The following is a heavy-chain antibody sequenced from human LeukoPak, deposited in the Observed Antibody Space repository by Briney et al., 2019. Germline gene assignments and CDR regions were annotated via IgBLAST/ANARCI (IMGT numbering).Heavy chain of an antibody. J-gene: IGHJ4*02. CDR1: GLPFRRYA. CDR3: AKDLSLRSSDWYPGFDY. CDR2: ISENGGRT. Sequence: GGSLRLSCAASGLPFRRYAMHWVRQAPGKGLEWISVISENGGRTYYADSVKGRFTISTDYSKNTLYLQMNSLRAEDTAVYYCAKDLSLRSSDWYPGFDYWGQGTLVTVSS. V-gene: IGHV3-23*01. D-gene: IGHD6-19*01.